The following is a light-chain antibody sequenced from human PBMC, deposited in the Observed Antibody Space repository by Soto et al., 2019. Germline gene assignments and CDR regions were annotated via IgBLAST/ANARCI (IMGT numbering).Light chain of an antibody. J-gene: IGLJ3*02. V-gene: IGLV2-14*03. CDR3: GSYTTSGSVV. CDR2: DVY. CDR1: SSEVGAYDY. Sequence: QSALTQPASVSGSPGQSIAISCTGTSSEVGAYDYVSWYQQHPGKAPKVIISDVYNRPSGVSNRFSGSKSGNTASLTISGLQAEDEADYYCGSYTTSGSVVFGGGTQLTVL.